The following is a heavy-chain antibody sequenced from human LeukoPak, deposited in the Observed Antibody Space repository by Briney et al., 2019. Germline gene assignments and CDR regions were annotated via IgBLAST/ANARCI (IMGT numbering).Heavy chain of an antibody. CDR2: IWYDGSNQ. V-gene: IGHV3-33*01. CDR3: ARDIDYDSTSPDY. J-gene: IGHJ4*02. CDR1: GFTFNNYG. D-gene: IGHD3-22*01. Sequence: GGSLRLSCAASGFTFNNYGMHWVRQAPGKGLELVAIIWYDGSNQYYAESVKGRFTISRDNSKNTLYLQMNSLRAEDTAVYYCARDIDYDSTSPDYWGQGTLVTVSS.